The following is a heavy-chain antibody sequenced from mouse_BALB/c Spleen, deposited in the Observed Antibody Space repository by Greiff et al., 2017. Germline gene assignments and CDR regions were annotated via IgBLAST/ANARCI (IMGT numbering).Heavy chain of an antibody. CDR2: ISDGGSYT. CDR1: GFTFSDYY. V-gene: IGHV5-4*02. D-gene: IGHD2-4*01. Sequence: EVMLVESGGGLVKPGGSLKLSCAASGFTFSDYYMYWVRQTPEKRLEWVATISDGGSYTYYPDSVKGRFTISRDNAKNNLYLQMSSLKSEDTAMYYCARCYDYDRGYAMDYWGQGTSVTVSS. CDR3: ARCYDYDRGYAMDY. J-gene: IGHJ4*01.